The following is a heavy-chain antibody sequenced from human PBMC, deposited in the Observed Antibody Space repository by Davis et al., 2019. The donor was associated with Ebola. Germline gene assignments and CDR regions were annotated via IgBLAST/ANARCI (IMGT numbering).Heavy chain of an antibody. Sequence: GGSLRLSCAASGFTFSSYAMSWVRQAPGKGLEWVSAISGSGGSTYYADSVKGRFTISRDNAKKSLYLQMDSLRAEDTAVYYCASGRLPIAVASPDDWGQGTLVTVSS. D-gene: IGHD6-19*01. J-gene: IGHJ4*02. CDR3: ASGRLPIAVASPDD. CDR1: GFTFSSYA. V-gene: IGHV3-23*01. CDR2: ISGSGGST.